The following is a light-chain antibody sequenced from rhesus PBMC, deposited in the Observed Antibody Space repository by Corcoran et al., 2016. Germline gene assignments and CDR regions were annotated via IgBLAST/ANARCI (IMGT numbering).Light chain of an antibody. CDR2: AAS. J-gene: IGKJ1*01. CDR3: LQYNSDPWT. V-gene: IGKV1-43*02. CDR1: QGISTY. Sequence: DIQMTQSPSSLSASVGDRVTITCRARQGISTYLNWYQQKPGKDPKRLIYAASSLESGVPSRFSGRGSGTDFTLTISSLQPEDFATYYCLQYNSDPWTFGQGTKVEIK.